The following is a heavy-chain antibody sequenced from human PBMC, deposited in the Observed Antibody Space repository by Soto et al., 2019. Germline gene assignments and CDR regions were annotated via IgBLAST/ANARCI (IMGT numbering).Heavy chain of an antibody. V-gene: IGHV4-59*01. CDR2: VYYTGST. D-gene: IGHD3-22*01. Sequence: SETLSLTCTVSGDSISTFYWGWMRQSPGKELEWIGYVYYTGSTNYNPSLKSRVTISVDRSKNQFSLKLTSANAADTAVYYCARGRTVRNYADDSSDYFYFFDYWGQGTPVTVYS. J-gene: IGHJ4*02. CDR3: ARGRTVRNYADDSSDYFYFFDY. CDR1: GDSISTFY.